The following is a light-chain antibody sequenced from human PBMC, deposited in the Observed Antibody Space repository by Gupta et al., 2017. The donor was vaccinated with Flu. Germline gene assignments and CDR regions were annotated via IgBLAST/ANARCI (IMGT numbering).Light chain of an antibody. V-gene: IGLV2-14*01. CDR2: DVS. Sequence: QSALTQPASVSGSPGQSSTISCTGTSSDVGGYNYVSWYQQHPGKAPKLMIYDVSNRPSGVSNRFSGSKSGNTASLTSSGLQAEDEADYYCSSYTSSSTLKVFGGGTKLTVL. CDR1: SSDVGGYNY. J-gene: IGLJ3*02. CDR3: SSYTSSSTLKV.